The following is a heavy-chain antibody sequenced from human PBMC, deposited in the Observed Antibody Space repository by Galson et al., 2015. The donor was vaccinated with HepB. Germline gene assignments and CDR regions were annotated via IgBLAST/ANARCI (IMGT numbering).Heavy chain of an antibody. CDR1: GFTFSSYG. Sequence: SLRLSCAASGFTFSSYGMHWVRQAPGKGLEWVAVIWYDGSNKYYADSVKGRFTISRDNSKNTLYLQMNSLRAEDTAVYYCARDQAAAGTGGMDVWGQGTTVTVSS. CDR2: IWYDGSNK. D-gene: IGHD6-13*01. V-gene: IGHV3-33*08. CDR3: ARDQAAAGTGGMDV. J-gene: IGHJ6*02.